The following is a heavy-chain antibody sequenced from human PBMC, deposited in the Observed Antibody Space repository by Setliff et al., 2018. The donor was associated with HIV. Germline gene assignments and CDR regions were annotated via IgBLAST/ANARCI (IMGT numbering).Heavy chain of an antibody. V-gene: IGHV4-34*01. Sequence: PSETLSLTCAVYGGSFSGYYWSWVRQPPGKGLEWIGEINHSGSTNSNPSLKSRVTISADTSKNQFSLKLTSVTAADTAVYYCARGRMGYYGSGSYLSWGQGMLVTVSS. J-gene: IGHJ5*02. D-gene: IGHD3-10*01. CDR3: ARGRMGYYGSGSYLS. CDR2: INHSGST. CDR1: GGSFSGYY.